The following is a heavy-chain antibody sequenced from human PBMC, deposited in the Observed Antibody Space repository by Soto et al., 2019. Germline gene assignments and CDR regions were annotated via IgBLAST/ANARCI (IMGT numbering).Heavy chain of an antibody. D-gene: IGHD4-17*01. CDR2: ISGSGGST. V-gene: IGHV3-23*01. CDR1: GFTFSSYA. Sequence: VGSLRLSCAASGFTFSSYAMSWVRQAPGKGLEWVSAISGSGGSTYYADSVKGRFTISRDNSKNTLYLQMNSLRADDTAVYYCAKDASVDNYGNYYYKDVWGKRTTVPVSS. CDR3: AKDASVDNYGNYYYKDV. J-gene: IGHJ6*03.